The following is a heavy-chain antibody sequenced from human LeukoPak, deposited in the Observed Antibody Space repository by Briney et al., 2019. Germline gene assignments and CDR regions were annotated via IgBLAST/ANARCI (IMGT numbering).Heavy chain of an antibody. J-gene: IGHJ6*03. CDR3: AREGGDYYYYDSSGYSPSYMDV. V-gene: IGHV1-2*02. CDR2: MNPKSGGT. D-gene: IGHD3-22*01. Sequence: ASVKVSCKASGYTFIGYSVQWIRQAPGQGPEWMGWMNPKSGGTDYAQKFQGRVTMTRDTSINTAYMDLSGLTSDDTAVYYCAREGGDYYYYDSSGYSPSYMDVWGKGTTVIVSS. CDR1: GYTFIGYS.